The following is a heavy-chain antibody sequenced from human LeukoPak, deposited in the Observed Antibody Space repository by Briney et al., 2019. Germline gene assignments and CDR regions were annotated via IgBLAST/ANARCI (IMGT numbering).Heavy chain of an antibody. CDR3: AREKTYGSGTYYNNLFDP. CDR1: GGSISSGSYY. J-gene: IGHJ5*02. CDR2: IYTSGST. D-gene: IGHD3-10*01. V-gene: IGHV4-61*02. Sequence: SETLSPTCTVSGGSISSGSYYWSWIRQPAGKGLEWIGRIYTSGSTNFNPSLKSRVTISVDTSKNQFSLKLSSVTAADTAVYYCAREKTYGSGTYYNNLFDPWGQGILVTVSS.